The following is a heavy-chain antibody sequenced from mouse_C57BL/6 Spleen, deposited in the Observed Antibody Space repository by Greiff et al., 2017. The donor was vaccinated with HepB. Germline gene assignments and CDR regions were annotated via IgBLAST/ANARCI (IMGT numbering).Heavy chain of an antibody. D-gene: IGHD1-1*01. CDR1: GFTFSDYY. J-gene: IGHJ4*01. Sequence: EVQLVESEGGLVQPGSSMKLSCTASGFTFSDYYMAWVRQVPEKGLEWVANINYDGSSTYYLDSLKSRFIISRDNAKNILYLQMSSLKSEDTATYYCAREGGVYYYGSRYAMDYWGQGTSVTVSS. V-gene: IGHV5-16*01. CDR2: INYDGSST. CDR3: AREGGVYYYGSRYAMDY.